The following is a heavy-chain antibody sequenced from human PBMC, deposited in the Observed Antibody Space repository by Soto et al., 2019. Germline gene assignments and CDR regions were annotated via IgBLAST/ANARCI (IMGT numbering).Heavy chain of an antibody. D-gene: IGHD2-15*01. V-gene: IGHV3-74*01. Sequence: EVQLVESGGGLVQPGGSLRLSCAASGFTFSSYWMHWVRQAPGKGLVWVSRINSDGSSTSYADSVKGRFTICRDNAKNTLYLQMNSLRAEDTAVYYGVRTSLVVAAATREDYWGQGTLVTVSS. CDR1: GFTFSSYW. CDR3: VRTSLVVAAATREDY. CDR2: INSDGSST. J-gene: IGHJ4*02.